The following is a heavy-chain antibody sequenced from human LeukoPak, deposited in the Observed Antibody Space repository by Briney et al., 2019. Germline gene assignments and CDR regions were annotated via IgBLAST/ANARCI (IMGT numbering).Heavy chain of an antibody. CDR2: IYYSGST. Sequence: SQTLSLTCTVSGGSISSCGYYWSWIRQHPGKGLEWIGYIYYSGSTYYNPSLKSRVTISVDTSKNQFSLKLSSVTAADTAVYYCARDLVSSSWGMDVWGQGTTVTVSS. CDR3: ARDLVSSSWGMDV. CDR1: GGSISSCGYY. V-gene: IGHV4-31*03. D-gene: IGHD6-13*01. J-gene: IGHJ6*02.